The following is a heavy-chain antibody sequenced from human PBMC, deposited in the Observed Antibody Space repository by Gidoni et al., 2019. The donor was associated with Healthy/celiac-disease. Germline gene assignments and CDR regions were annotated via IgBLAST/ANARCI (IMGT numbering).Heavy chain of an antibody. Sequence: QVQLQQWGAGLLKPSETLSLTCAVYGGSFSGYYWSWIRQPPGKGLEWIGEINNSGSPNYNPSLKSRVTISVDTSKNQFALKLSSVTAADTAVYYCARPGRLGYYYYGRDVWGQGTTVTVSS. CDR2: INNSGSP. CDR3: ARPGRLGYYYYGRDV. D-gene: IGHD3-10*01. V-gene: IGHV4-34*01. CDR1: GGSFSGYY. J-gene: IGHJ6*02.